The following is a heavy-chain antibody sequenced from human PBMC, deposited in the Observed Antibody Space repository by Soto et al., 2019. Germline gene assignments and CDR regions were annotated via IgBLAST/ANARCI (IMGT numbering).Heavy chain of an antibody. CDR1: GGSFSGYY. Sequence: GTLSLTCAVYGGSFSGYYWSWIRQPAGKGLEWIGEINHSGSTNYNPSLKSRVTISVDTSKNQFSLKLSSVTTADTAVYYCARGRSRNSTTVTTYYFDYWGQGTLVTVSS. CDR3: ARGRSRNSTTVTTYYFDY. J-gene: IGHJ4*02. V-gene: IGHV4-34*01. CDR2: INHSGST. D-gene: IGHD4-17*01.